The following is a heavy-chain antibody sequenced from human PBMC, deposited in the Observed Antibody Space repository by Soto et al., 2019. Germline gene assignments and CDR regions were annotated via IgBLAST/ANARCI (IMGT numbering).Heavy chain of an antibody. CDR3: ARSSGGFGGLAYYYYGMDV. CDR2: ISSSSSTI. V-gene: IGHV3-48*02. Sequence: PGGSLRLSCAASGFTFSSYSMNWVRQAPGKGLEWVSYISSSSSTIYYADSVKGRFTISRDNAKNSLYLQMNSLRDEDTAVYYCARSSGGFGGLAYYYYGMDVWGQGTTVTVSS. D-gene: IGHD3-3*01. CDR1: GFTFSSYS. J-gene: IGHJ6*02.